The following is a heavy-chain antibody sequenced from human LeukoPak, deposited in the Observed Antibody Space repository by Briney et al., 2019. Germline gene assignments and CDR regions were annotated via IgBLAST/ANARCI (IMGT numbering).Heavy chain of an antibody. CDR1: GVIVEDYA. CDR3: TEDVFDFGGYFEL. J-gene: IGHJ1*01. D-gene: IGHD3-16*01. CDR2: TSWNSGSI. V-gene: IGHV3-9*01. Sequence: PGGSLRLSCAASGVIVEDYAMHWLRHAPGKGLERVSGTSWNSGSIGYADSVKGRFTISRDNAKNSLYLQMNSLRTEDTAFYYCTEDVFDFGGYFELWGRGTLVTVAS.